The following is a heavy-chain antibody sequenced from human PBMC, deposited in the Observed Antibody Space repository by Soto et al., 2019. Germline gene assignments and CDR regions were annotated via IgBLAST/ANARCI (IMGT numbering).Heavy chain of an antibody. D-gene: IGHD3-10*01. CDR1: GFTFSSYA. V-gene: IGHV3-23*01. CDR2: ISGSGGST. J-gene: IGHJ6*03. CDR3: AKDETMVRGVIINSGYYYMDV. Sequence: GGSLRLSCAASGFTFSSYAMSWVRQAPGKGLEWVSAISGSGGSTYYADSVKGRFTISRDNSKNTLYLQMNSLRAEDTAVYYCAKDETMVRGVIINSGYYYMDVWGKGTTVTVSS.